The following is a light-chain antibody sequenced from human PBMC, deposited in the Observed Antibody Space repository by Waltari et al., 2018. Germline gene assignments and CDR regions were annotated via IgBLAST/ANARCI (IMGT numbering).Light chain of an antibody. J-gene: IGLJ3*02. V-gene: IGLV1-40*01. CDR2: GNN. CDR3: QSFDIRLSGGVV. CDR1: SSNIGAGHD. Sequence: QSVLTQPPSMSGAPGQRVTISCTGSSSNIGAGHDVHWYQVFPGTAPKLLIYGNNNRPEGVPDRFSGSKSDTSASLAIGGLQAEDEADYYCQSFDIRLSGGVVFGGGTKVTVL.